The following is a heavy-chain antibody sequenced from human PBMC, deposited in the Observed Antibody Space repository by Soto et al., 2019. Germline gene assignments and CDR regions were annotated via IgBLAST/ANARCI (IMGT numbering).Heavy chain of an antibody. D-gene: IGHD6-19*01. J-gene: IGHJ5*02. CDR1: GYTFTSYG. CDR2: ISAYNGNT. Sequence: ASVKVSCKASGYTFTSYGISWVRQAPGQGLEWMGWISAYNGNTNYAQKLQGRVTMTTDTSTSTAYMELRSLRSDDTAVYYCARGDSSGWYGENWFDPWGQGTLVTVSS. V-gene: IGHV1-18*04. CDR3: ARGDSSGWYGENWFDP.